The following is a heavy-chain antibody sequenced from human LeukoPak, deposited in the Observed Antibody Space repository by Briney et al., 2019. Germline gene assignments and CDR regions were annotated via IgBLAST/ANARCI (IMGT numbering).Heavy chain of an antibody. J-gene: IGHJ4*02. CDR2: IYHSGTT. Sequence: PSETLSLTCSVSGYYISSGYYWGWIRQPPGKGLEWIGSIYHSGTTYYNPSLKSRVTISVDTAKNQFSLKVTSVTAADTAVYYCVPYLSDACHFDYWGQGTLVTVSS. CDR3: VPYLSDACHFDY. V-gene: IGHV4-38-2*02. CDR1: GYYISSGYY.